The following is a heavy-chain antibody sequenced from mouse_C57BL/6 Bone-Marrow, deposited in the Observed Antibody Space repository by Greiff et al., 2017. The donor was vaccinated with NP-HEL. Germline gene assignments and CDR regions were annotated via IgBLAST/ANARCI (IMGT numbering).Heavy chain of an antibody. CDR1: GFSFTSYG. J-gene: IGHJ1*03. D-gene: IGHD1-1*01. CDR2: IWRGGST. V-gene: IGHV2-5*01. Sequence: QVQLQQSGPGLVQPSQSLSITCTVSGFSFTSYGVHWVRQSPGKGLEWLGVIWRGGSTDYNAAFMSRLSITKDNSKSQVFFKMNSLQADDTAIYYCAKKGYYYGSSYGYFDVWGTGTTVTVSS. CDR3: AKKGYYYGSSYGYFDV.